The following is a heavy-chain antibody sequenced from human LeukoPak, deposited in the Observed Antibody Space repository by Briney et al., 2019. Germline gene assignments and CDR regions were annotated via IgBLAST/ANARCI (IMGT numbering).Heavy chain of an antibody. Sequence: MTSETLSLTCTVSGASVTDYYWSWIQQSPGKGLEWISYIHHSGNSDYNPSLRSRVTTSLDTSKNRFSLNLISVTAADTAVYYCTRGHWGLQSWSQGTLVTVSS. CDR3: TRGHWGLQS. D-gene: IGHD7-27*01. CDR1: GASVTDYY. V-gene: IGHV4-59*02. J-gene: IGHJ5*02. CDR2: IHHSGNS.